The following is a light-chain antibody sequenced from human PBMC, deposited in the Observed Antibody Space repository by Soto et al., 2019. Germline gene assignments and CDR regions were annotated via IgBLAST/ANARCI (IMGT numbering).Light chain of an antibody. CDR3: QQRNNWPQT. Sequence: EIVLTQSPATLSLSPGERASLSCRASQSVSSYLAWYQQKPGQAPRLLIYDASNRATGIPARFSGSGSGTDFTLTISSLEPEDSAVYYCQQRNNWPQTFGGGTKVEIK. V-gene: IGKV3-11*01. CDR2: DAS. CDR1: QSVSSY. J-gene: IGKJ4*01.